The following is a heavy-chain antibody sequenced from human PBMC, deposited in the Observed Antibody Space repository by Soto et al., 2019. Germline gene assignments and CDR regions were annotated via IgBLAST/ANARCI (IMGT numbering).Heavy chain of an antibody. CDR1: RVSFSSYA. V-gene: IGHV3-23*01. J-gene: IGHJ4*01. CDR2: ISGSGGST. CDR3: ARAYSTNGVCYLLDY. D-gene: IGHD2-8*01. Sequence: PGGSLRLSCAASRVSFSSYAMSWVRQAPGKGLEWVSAISGSGGSTYYADSVKGRFTISRDNSKNTLYLQMNSLRAEDTAVYYCARAYSTNGVCYLLDYWGHGALVIVAS.